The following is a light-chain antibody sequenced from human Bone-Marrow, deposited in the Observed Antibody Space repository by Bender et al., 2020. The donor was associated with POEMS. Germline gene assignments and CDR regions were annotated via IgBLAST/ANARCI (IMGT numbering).Light chain of an antibody. CDR2: EVI. CDR1: SGDIGTYNL. J-gene: IGLJ3*02. V-gene: IGLV2-23*02. Sequence: HSALTQPASVSGSPGQSITISCAGTSGDIGTYNLVSWYQHHPGKAPKLIIYEVIRRPSTAPNRFSASKSGNTASLTISSLQTEDEADYYCCSFAGSNSWVFGTGTKLTVL. CDR3: CSFAGSNSWV.